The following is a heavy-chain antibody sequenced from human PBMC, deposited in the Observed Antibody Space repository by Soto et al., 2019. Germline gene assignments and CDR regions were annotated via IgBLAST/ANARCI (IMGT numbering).Heavy chain of an antibody. D-gene: IGHD3-22*01. J-gene: IGHJ5*02. CDR1: GGTFGSDA. V-gene: IGHV1-69*06. Sequence: SVKVSCKASGGTFGSDAITWVRQAPGQGLEWVGRIIPIFGTTNYAQNLQGRVTISADKSTLTSYMELHSLTSDDTALYYCARDRKDSGYYTNWLDPWGQGTQVTVSS. CDR3: ARDRKDSGYYTNWLDP. CDR2: IIPIFGTT.